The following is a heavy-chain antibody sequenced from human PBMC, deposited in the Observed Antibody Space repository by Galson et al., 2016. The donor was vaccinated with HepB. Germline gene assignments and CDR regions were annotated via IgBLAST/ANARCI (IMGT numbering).Heavy chain of an antibody. V-gene: IGHV3-30*04. D-gene: IGHD3-22*01. CDR3: AREDSSGYYYFDY. J-gene: IGHJ4*02. Sequence: SLRLSCAASGFTFSSNAMHWVRQAPGKGLEWVAVISNGGSYKDYADSVKGRFTISRDNSKNTLYLQMNSLRAEDTAVYYCAREDSSGYYYFDYWGQGTLVTVSS. CDR2: ISNGGSYK. CDR1: GFTFSSNA.